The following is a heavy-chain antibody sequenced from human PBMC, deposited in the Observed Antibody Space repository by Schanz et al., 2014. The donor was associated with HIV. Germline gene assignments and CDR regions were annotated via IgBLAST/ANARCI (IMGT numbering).Heavy chain of an antibody. CDR3: TKEVPPDV. CDR2: ISGNGGST. V-gene: IGHV3-23*04. CDR1: GFSVSDYY. Sequence: EVQPVESGGGLIHPGGSLRLSCAISGFSVSDYYMNWVRQAPGKGLEWVSGISGNGGSTYHADSVKGRFTISRDNSKNTLYLQMNSLRAEDTAVYYCTKEVPPDVWGQGTTVTVSS. J-gene: IGHJ6*02. D-gene: IGHD1-1*01.